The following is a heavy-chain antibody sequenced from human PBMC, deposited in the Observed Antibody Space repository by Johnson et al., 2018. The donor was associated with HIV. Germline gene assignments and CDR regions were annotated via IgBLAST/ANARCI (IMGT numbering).Heavy chain of an antibody. V-gene: IGHV3-23*04. J-gene: IGHJ3*02. CDR2: ISWNSASI. CDR3: AKGGGQLLFYIAFDI. CDR1: GFTFSSYA. D-gene: IGHD5-18*01. Sequence: VQLVESGGGLVQPGGSLRLSCAASGFTFSSYAMSWVRQAPGKGLEWVSGISWNSASIGYADSVKGRFTISRDNSKNTLYLQMNSLRAEDTAVYYCAKGGGQLLFYIAFDIWGQGTMVTVSS.